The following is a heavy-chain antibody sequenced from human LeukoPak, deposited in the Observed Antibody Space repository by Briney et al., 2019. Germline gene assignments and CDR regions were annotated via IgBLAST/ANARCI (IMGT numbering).Heavy chain of an antibody. J-gene: IGHJ4*02. Sequence: SETLSLTCTVSGYSISSGYYWGWIRQPPGNGLELIVSIYHSGSTYYNPSLKSRVTISVDTAKKPSSLKLSSVTDADTAVYYCAREYYYDSSGYSWGQGTLVPVS. CDR1: GYSISSGYY. CDR2: IYHSGST. V-gene: IGHV4-38-2*02. CDR3: AREYYYDSSGYS. D-gene: IGHD3-22*01.